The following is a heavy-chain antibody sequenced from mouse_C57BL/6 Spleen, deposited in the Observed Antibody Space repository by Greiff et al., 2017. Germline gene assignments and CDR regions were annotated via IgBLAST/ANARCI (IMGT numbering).Heavy chain of an antibody. V-gene: IGHV5-17*01. Sequence: EVKLVESGGGLVKPGGSLKLSCAASGFTFSDYGMHWVRQAPEKGLEWVAYISSGSSTIYYADTVKGRFTISRDNAKNTLFLQMTSLRSEDTAMYYCARRHYGSSYQGAMDYWGQGTSVTVSS. D-gene: IGHD1-1*01. CDR1: GFTFSDYG. CDR3: ARRHYGSSYQGAMDY. CDR2: ISSGSSTI. J-gene: IGHJ4*01.